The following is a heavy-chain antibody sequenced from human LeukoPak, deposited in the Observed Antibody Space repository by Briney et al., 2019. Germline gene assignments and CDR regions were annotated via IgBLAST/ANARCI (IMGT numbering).Heavy chain of an antibody. CDR3: ARDRDIVVVPAAPRGYYYYGMDV. Sequence: SETLSLTCTVPGGSISSYYWSWLRQPAGKGLEWIGRIYTSGSTNYNPSLKSRVTMSVDTSKNQFSLKLSSVTAADTAVYYCARDRDIVVVPAAPRGYYYYGMDVWGQGTTVTVSS. V-gene: IGHV4-4*07. J-gene: IGHJ6*02. CDR1: GGSISSYY. CDR2: IYTSGST. D-gene: IGHD2-2*01.